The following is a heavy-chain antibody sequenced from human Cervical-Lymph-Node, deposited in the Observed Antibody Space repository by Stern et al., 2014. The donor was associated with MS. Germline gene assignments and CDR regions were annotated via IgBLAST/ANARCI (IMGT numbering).Heavy chain of an antibody. J-gene: IGHJ3*02. CDR1: GFTFSSYG. D-gene: IGHD1-14*01. CDR3: SRASQTREDAFDI. CDR2: IWYDGSNK. V-gene: IGHV3-33*01. Sequence: VQLVESGGGVVPPGRSLRLSCAASGFTFSSYGMHWVRQAPGKGLEWVAVIWYDGSNKYYADSVKGRFTISRDNSKNTLYLQMNSLRAEDTAVYYCSRASQTREDAFDIWGQGTMVTVSS.